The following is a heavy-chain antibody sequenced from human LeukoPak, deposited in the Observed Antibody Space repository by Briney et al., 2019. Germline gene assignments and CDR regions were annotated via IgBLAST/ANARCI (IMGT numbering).Heavy chain of an antibody. V-gene: IGHV4-59*01. CDR1: GGSINSYY. J-gene: IGHJ4*02. CDR2: IYYIGNT. D-gene: IGHD3-10*01. Sequence: SETLSLTCTVSGGSINSYYWSWIRQPPGKGLEWIGYIYYIGNTNYNPSLKSRVTISIDTSKNQFSLKLSSVTAADTAVYYCARDRGSFCDYWGQGTPVTVSS. CDR3: ARDRGSFCDY.